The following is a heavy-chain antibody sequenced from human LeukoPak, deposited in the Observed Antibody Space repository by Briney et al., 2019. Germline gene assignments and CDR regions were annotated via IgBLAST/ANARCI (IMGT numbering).Heavy chain of an antibody. CDR3: AKRPLTMIPTDPYYFDY. Sequence: GGSLRFSCAASGFTFSSYAMSWVRQAPGKGLKWVSAISGSGGSTYYADSVKGRFTISRDNSKNTLYLQMNSLRAEDTAVYYCAKRPLTMIPTDPYYFDYWGQGTLVTVSS. CDR1: GFTFSSYA. CDR2: ISGSGGST. J-gene: IGHJ4*02. V-gene: IGHV3-23*01. D-gene: IGHD3-22*01.